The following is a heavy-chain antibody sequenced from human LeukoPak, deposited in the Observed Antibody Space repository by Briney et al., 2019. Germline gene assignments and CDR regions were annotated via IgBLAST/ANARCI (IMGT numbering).Heavy chain of an antibody. V-gene: IGHV3-21*01. D-gene: IGHD1-26*01. CDR3: AREEYSGSYYFDY. CDR1: GFTFSSYS. J-gene: IGHJ4*02. Sequence: GGSLRLSCAASGFTFSSYSMNWVRQAPGKGLEWVSSISSSSSYIYYADSVKGRFTISRDNAKNSLYLQMNSLRAEDTAVYYCAREEYSGSYYFDYWGQRTLVTVSS. CDR2: ISSSSSYI.